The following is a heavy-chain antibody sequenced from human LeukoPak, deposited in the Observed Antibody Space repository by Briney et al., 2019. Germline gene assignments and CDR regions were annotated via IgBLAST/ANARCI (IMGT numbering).Heavy chain of an antibody. CDR2: IKQSGGER. V-gene: IGHV3-7*03. Sequence: GGSLRLSCVASGFTFSDYWMTWVRQAPGKGLEWVANIKQSGGERYYVDSVKGRFTISRDNAKNSLYLQMNSLRAEDTAVYYCARDSGKARSDYWGQGALVTVSS. CDR1: GFTFSDYW. D-gene: IGHD4-23*01. CDR3: ARDSGKARSDY. J-gene: IGHJ4*02.